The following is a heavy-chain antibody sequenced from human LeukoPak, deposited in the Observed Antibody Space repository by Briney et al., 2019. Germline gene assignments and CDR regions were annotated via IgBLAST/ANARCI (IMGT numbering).Heavy chain of an antibody. D-gene: IGHD6-13*01. CDR2: TSWNSGSI. CDR3: AKGLEQQLVPDFDY. CDR1: GFTFDDYA. J-gene: IGHJ4*02. Sequence: GGSLRRSCAASGFTFDDYAMHWVRQAPGKGLEWVSGTSWNSGSIGYADSVKGRFTISRDNAKNSLYLQMNSLRAEDMALYYCAKGLEQQLVPDFDYWGQGTLVTVSS. V-gene: IGHV3-9*03.